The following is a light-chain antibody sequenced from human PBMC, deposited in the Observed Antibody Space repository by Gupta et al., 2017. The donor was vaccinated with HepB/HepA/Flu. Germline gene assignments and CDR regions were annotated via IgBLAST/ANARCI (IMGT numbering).Light chain of an antibody. CDR3: LHYSGYSWM. CDR2: KAS. V-gene: IGKV1-5*03. CDR1: QSISSW. J-gene: IGKJ1*01. Sequence: DIQMTQSPPTLSASVGDRVTITCRASQSISSWLAWYQQTPGNSPKLLIYKASSSEIGVPSRFSGSGSGTEFTLTISSLEPDDFATYYCLHYSGYSWMFGQGTKVEI.